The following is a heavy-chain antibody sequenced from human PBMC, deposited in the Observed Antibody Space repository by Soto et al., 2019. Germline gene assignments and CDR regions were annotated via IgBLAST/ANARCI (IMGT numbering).Heavy chain of an antibody. CDR3: ARGVTSGSFPTFDL. Sequence: QVQLVQSGAEVKKPGSSVKVSCKPSGDTFNTYSFSWVRQVPGQGIEWMGGFRPIFGATNYAQNFLDRVTITADQFTSTVYLGLSRLRSDDTAVYYCARGVTSGSFPTFDLWGQGTLVTVSS. CDR2: FRPIFGAT. D-gene: IGHD1-26*01. J-gene: IGHJ4*02. V-gene: IGHV1-69*13. CDR1: GDTFNTYS.